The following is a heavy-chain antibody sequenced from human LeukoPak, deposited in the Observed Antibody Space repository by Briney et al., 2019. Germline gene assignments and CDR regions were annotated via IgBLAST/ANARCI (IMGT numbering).Heavy chain of an antibody. CDR2: INHSGST. CDR1: GGSFSGYY. Sequence: PSETLSLTCAVYGGSFSGYYWSWIRQPPGKGLEWIGEINHSGSTNYNPSLKSRVTISVDTSKNQFYLKLGSVTAADTAAYYCARVLSYSSSWSYYYYYMDVWGKGTTVTVSS. V-gene: IGHV4-34*01. J-gene: IGHJ6*03. D-gene: IGHD6-13*01. CDR3: ARVLSYSSSWSYYYYYMDV.